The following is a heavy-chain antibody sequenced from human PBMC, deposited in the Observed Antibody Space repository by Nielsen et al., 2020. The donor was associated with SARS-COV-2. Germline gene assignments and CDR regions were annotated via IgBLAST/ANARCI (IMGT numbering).Heavy chain of an antibody. CDR1: GFTFSSYA. CDR2: ISGSGGST. Sequence: GESLKISCAASGFTFSSYAMSWVRQAPGKGLEWVSAISGSGGSTYYADSVKGRFTISRDNSKNTLYLQMNSLRAEDTAVYYCAKDGLLAAPRGYFFDYWGQGTLVTVSS. J-gene: IGHJ4*02. V-gene: IGHV3-23*01. D-gene: IGHD6-6*01. CDR3: AKDGLLAAPRGYFFDY.